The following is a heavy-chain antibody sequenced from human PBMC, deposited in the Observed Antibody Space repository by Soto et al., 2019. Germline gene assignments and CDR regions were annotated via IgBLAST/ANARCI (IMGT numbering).Heavy chain of an antibody. CDR2: ISRDGGTK. CDR3: TGEVASGY. Sequence: QVQLVESGGGVVQPGRSLRLSCAVSGFTVSTYGMHRVRQAPGKGLEWVAVISRDGGTKYYADSVKGRFTISRDNSRNKLFLEMNSLRGDDMAVYYCTGEVASGYWGQGTLVTVSS. V-gene: IGHV3-30*03. D-gene: IGHD2-8*02. J-gene: IGHJ4*02. CDR1: GFTVSTYG.